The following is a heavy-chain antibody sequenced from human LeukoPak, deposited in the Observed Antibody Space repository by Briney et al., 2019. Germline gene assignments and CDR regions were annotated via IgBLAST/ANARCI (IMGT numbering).Heavy chain of an antibody. D-gene: IGHD2-2*01. Sequence: GGSLRLSCAASGFTFSSYAMSWVRQAPGKGLEWVSSISNSGGRTFYTDSVKGRFTISRDNSKITLYLQMNSLRAEDTAVYYCARGGPGIVVVPAANPPFDYWGQGTLVTVSS. CDR3: ARGGPGIVVVPAANPPFDY. CDR1: GFTFSSYA. V-gene: IGHV3-23*01. J-gene: IGHJ4*02. CDR2: ISNSGGRT.